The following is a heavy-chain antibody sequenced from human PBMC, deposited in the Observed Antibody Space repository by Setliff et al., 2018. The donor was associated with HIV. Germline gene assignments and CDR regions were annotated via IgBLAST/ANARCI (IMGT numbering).Heavy chain of an antibody. J-gene: IGHJ4*02. V-gene: IGHV4-39*01. Sequence: SETLSLTCTVSGGSISSSSYYWGWIRQPPGKGLEWIGSIYYSGSTYYNPSLKSRVTISVDTSKNQFSLKLCSVTAADTAVYYCARKATYYYGSGSSNDYWGQGTLVTVSS. CDR1: GGSISSSSYY. D-gene: IGHD3-10*01. CDR2: IYYSGST. CDR3: ARKATYYYGSGSSNDY.